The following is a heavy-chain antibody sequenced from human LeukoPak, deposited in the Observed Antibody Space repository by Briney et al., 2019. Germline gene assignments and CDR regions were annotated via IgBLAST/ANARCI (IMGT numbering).Heavy chain of an antibody. CDR1: GFTFSSYA. V-gene: IGHV3-23*01. Sequence: GALRLSCAASGFTFSSYAMSLVRQAPGKGLEWVSAISGSGGSTYYADSVKGRFTISRDNSKNTLYLQMNSLRAEDTAVYYCAKGIVVVPAAFFDYWGQGTLVTVSS. CDR3: AKGIVVVPAAFFDY. J-gene: IGHJ4*02. D-gene: IGHD2-2*01. CDR2: ISGSGGST.